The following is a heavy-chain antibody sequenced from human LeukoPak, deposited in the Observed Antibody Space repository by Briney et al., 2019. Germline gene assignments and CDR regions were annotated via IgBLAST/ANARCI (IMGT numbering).Heavy chain of an antibody. CDR1: GFTFSSYG. J-gene: IGHJ4*02. Sequence: PGGSLRLSCAASGFTFSSYGMHWVRQAPGKGLEWVAVISYDGSNKYYADSVKGRFTISRDNSKNTLYLQMNSLRAEDTAVYYCAKVYDFWSGYSSHYFDYWGQGTLVTVSS. V-gene: IGHV3-30*18. CDR3: AKVYDFWSGYSSHYFDY. CDR2: ISYDGSNK. D-gene: IGHD3-3*01.